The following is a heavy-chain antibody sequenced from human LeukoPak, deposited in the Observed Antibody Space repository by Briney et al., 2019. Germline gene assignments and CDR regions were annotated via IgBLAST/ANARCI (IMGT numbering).Heavy chain of an antibody. CDR1: GFTFSSCA. CDR3: ARKDGKPDAFDI. CDR2: ISGSGGST. Sequence: GGSLRLSCAASGFTFSSCAMNWVRQAPGKGLEWVSAISGSGGSTYYADSVKGRFTISRDNSKNTLYLQLNSLRAEDTALYYCARKDGKPDAFDIWGQGTMVTVSS. J-gene: IGHJ3*02. D-gene: IGHD1-14*01. V-gene: IGHV3-23*01.